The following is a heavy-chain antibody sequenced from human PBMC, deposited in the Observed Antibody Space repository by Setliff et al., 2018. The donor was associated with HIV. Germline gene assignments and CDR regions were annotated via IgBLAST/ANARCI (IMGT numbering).Heavy chain of an antibody. J-gene: IGHJ4*02. CDR3: ARGVRDNSGWSSYYFDY. CDR1: GGSFSDYY. Sequence: SETLSLTCGIYGGSFSDYYWSWIRQPPGKGLEWIGEINHSGRTKYSPSLGSRVTISIDTSKNQFSLRLTSVTAADTAVYYCARGVRDNSGWSSYYFDYWGQGTLVTVSS. CDR2: INHSGRT. D-gene: IGHD6-19*01. V-gene: IGHV4-34*01.